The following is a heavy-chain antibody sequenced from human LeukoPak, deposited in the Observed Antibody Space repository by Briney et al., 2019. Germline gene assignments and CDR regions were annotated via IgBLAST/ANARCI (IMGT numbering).Heavy chain of an antibody. J-gene: IGHJ5*02. CDR1: GGSISSYY. Sequence: SETLSLTCTVSGGSISSYYWSWIRQPPGKGLEWIGYIYYSGSTNYNPSLKSRVTISVDTSKNQFSLKLSPVTAADTAVYYCARLNSSGWYIWFDPWGQGTLVTVSS. CDR3: ARLNSSGWYIWFDP. CDR2: IYYSGST. D-gene: IGHD6-19*01. V-gene: IGHV4-59*01.